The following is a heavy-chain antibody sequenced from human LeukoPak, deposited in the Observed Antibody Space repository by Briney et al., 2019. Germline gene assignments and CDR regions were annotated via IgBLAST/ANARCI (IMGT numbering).Heavy chain of an antibody. CDR2: ISAYNGNT. D-gene: IGHD1-1*01. Sequence: ASVKVSCKASGYTFTSYGISWVRQAPGQGLEWMGWISAYNGNTNYARKLQGRVTMTTDTSTSTAYMELRSLRSDDTAVYYCARDLPRVQLERWDNWFDPWGQGTLVTVSS. J-gene: IGHJ5*02. CDR3: ARDLPRVQLERWDNWFDP. CDR1: GYTFTSYG. V-gene: IGHV1-18*01.